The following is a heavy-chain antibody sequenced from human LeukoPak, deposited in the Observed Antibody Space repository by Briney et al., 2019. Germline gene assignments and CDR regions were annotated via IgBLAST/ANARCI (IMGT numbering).Heavy chain of an antibody. CDR2: IYTSGST. J-gene: IGHJ3*02. V-gene: IGHV4-4*07. Sequence: LETLSLTCTVSGGSISSYYWSWIRQPAGKGLEWIGRIYTSGSTNYNPSLKSRVTMSVDTSKNQFSLKLSSVTAADTAVYYCARATVTTIHDAFDIWGQGTMVTVSS. CDR1: GGSISSYY. CDR3: ARATVTTIHDAFDI. D-gene: IGHD4-11*01.